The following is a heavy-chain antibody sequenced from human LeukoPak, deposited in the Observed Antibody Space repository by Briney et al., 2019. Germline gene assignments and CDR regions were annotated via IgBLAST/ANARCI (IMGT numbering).Heavy chain of an antibody. V-gene: IGHV1-69*04. CDR1: GGTFSSYA. CDR2: IIPILGIA. D-gene: IGHD5-12*01. Sequence: SVKVSCKASGGTFSSYAISWVRQAPGQGLEWMGRIIPILGIANYAQKFQGRVTITADKSTSTAYMELSSLRSEDTAVYYCAREYSGYDSRDYWGQGTLVTVSS. J-gene: IGHJ4*02. CDR3: AREYSGYDSRDY.